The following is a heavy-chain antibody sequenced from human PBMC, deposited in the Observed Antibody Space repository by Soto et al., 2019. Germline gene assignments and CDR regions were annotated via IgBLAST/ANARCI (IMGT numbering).Heavy chain of an antibody. Sequence: ASVKVTCKASGYSFTSNDASWVRQAPGQGLEWMGWMNPGSGDTGYAQKFQGRVTMTRDISIATAYMELSSLRSDDTAIYYCARMATFGSLNWFDPWGQGTLVT. D-gene: IGHD3-16*01. J-gene: IGHJ5*02. CDR3: ARMATFGSLNWFDP. V-gene: IGHV1-8*01. CDR2: MNPGSGDT. CDR1: GYSFTSND.